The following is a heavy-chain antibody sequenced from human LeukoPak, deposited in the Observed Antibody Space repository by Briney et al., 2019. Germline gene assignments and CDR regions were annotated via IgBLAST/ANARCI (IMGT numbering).Heavy chain of an antibody. CDR1: GYTFTGYY. J-gene: IGHJ6*03. D-gene: IGHD3-9*01. Sequence: ASVKVSCKASGYTFTGYYMHWVRQAPGQGLEWMGWINPNTGGTNYAQKFQGRVTMSRDTSISKAYMELSRLRSEDTAVYYCARDRLLLRYFDWLPRTYYYYYYMDVWGKGTTVTVSS. CDR3: ARDRLLLRYFDWLPRTYYYYYYMDV. V-gene: IGHV1-2*02. CDR2: INPNTGGT.